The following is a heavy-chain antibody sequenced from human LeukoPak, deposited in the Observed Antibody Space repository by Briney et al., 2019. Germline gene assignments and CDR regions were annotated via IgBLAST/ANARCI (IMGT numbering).Heavy chain of an antibody. CDR1: GFTFSSYG. CDR3: AKGGIAVAGTPIFDY. J-gene: IGHJ4*02. D-gene: IGHD6-19*01. V-gene: IGHV3-30*02. Sequence: GGSLRPSCAASGFTFSSYGMHWVRQAPGKGLEWVAFIRYDGSNKYYADSVKGRFTISRDNSKNTLYLQMNSLRAEDTAVYYCAKGGIAVAGTPIFDYWGQGTLVTVSS. CDR2: IRYDGSNK.